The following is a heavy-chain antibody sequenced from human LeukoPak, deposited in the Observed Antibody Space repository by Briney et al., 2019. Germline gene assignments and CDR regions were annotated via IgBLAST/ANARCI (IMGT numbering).Heavy chain of an antibody. CDR3: ARDLSSSGTYYFDY. J-gene: IGHJ4*02. D-gene: IGHD6-13*01. CDR1: GFTFRSHS. CDR2: ISSSSSYI. Sequence: GGSLRLSCAASGFTFRSHSMNWVRQAPGKGLEWVSSISSSSSYIYYADSVKGRFTISRDNAKNSLYLQMNSLRAEDTAVYYCARDLSSSGTYYFDYWGQGTLVTVSS. V-gene: IGHV3-21*01.